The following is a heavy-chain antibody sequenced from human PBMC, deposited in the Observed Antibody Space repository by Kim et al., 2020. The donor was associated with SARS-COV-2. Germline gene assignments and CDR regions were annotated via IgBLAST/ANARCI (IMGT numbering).Heavy chain of an antibody. V-gene: IGHV4-39*01. Sequence: PSLKSRVTISVDTSKNQFSLKLSSVTAADTAVYYCARHPRDGSGWYFLDYWGQGTLVTVSS. J-gene: IGHJ4*02. D-gene: IGHD6-19*01. CDR3: ARHPRDGSGWYFLDY.